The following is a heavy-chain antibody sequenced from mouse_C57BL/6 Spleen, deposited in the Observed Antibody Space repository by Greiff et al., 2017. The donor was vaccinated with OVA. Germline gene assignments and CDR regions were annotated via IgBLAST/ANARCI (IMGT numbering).Heavy chain of an antibody. CDR3: ARYGNYDAMDY. J-gene: IGHJ4*01. Sequence: EVKVVESGGGLVKPGGSLKLSCAASGFTFSSYAMSWVRQTPDKRLEWVATISDGGSSTYYPDNVKGRFTISRDNAKNNLYLQMSHLKSEDTAMYYCARYGNYDAMDYWGQGTSVTVSS. D-gene: IGHD2-1*01. V-gene: IGHV5-4*03. CDR2: ISDGGSST. CDR1: GFTFSSYA.